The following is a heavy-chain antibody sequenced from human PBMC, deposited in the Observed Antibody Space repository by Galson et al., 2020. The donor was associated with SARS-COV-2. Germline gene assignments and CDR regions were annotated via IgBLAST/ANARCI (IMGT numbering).Heavy chain of an antibody. J-gene: IGHJ3*02. CDR2: ISSSGSTI. CDR1: GFTFSDYY. CDR3: ARDWNDYGDYGYHDAFGI. V-gene: IGHV3-11*01. D-gene: IGHD4-17*01. Sequence: GESLKISCAASGFTFSDYYMSWIRQAPGKGLEWVSYISSSGSTIYYADSVKGRFTISRDNAKNSLYLQMNSLRAEDTAVYYCARDWNDYGDYGYHDAFGIWGQGTIVTVSS.